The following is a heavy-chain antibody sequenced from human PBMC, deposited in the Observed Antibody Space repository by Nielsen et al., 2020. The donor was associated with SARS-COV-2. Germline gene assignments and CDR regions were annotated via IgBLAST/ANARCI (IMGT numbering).Heavy chain of an antibody. D-gene: IGHD5-24*01. CDR3: ARDRGDGYNSGVDY. CDR1: GYTFNIYA. CDR2: INTNTGNP. Sequence: ASVKVSCKASGYTFNIYAINWVRQAPGQGLEWMGWINTNTGNPTYAQGFTGRFVFSLDTSVSTAYLQISSLKAEDTAVYYCARDRGDGYNSGVDYWGQGTLVTVS. J-gene: IGHJ4*02. V-gene: IGHV7-4-1*02.